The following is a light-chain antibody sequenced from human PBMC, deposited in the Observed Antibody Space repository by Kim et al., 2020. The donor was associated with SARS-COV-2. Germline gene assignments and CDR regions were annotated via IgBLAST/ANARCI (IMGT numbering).Light chain of an antibody. CDR1: QSVSSRD. Sequence: CACGGASPACMAGQSVSSRDVGWYKQKPGQATKALSYGASSGAKGSPDRLSGSGSGTDFTLTISRLEPEDFAMYYGQQYERSPMYTLEEGTRREI. V-gene: IGKV3-20*01. CDR2: GAS. CDR3: QQYERSPMYT. J-gene: IGKJ2*01.